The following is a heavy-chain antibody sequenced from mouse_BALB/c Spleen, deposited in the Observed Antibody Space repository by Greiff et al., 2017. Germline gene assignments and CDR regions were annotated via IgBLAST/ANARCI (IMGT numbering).Heavy chain of an antibody. D-gene: IGHD2-14*01. CDR1: GFTFSSFG. V-gene: IGHV5-17*02. CDR2: ISSGSSTI. J-gene: IGHJ4*01. Sequence: DVMLVESGGGLVQPGGSRKLSCAASGFTFSSFGMHWVRQAPEKGLEWVAYISSGSSTIYYADTVKGRFTISRDNPKNTLFLQMTSLRSEDTAMYYCAKDRYDEGYAMDYWGQGTSVTVSS. CDR3: AKDRYDEGYAMDY.